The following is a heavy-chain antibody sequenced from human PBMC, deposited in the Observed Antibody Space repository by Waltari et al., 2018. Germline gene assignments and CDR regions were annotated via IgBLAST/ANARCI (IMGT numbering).Heavy chain of an antibody. CDR3: ARVGYYGSGSYLSY. CDR1: GYTFTDYY. V-gene: IGHV1-2*02. D-gene: IGHD3-10*01. Sequence: QVQLVQSGAEVKKPGASVKVSCKASGYTFTDYYIHWVRQAPGQGLEWVGWINPNNGGTNYAQKFQGRVTMTRYTSISTSYMELSRLRSDDTAIYYCARVGYYGSGSYLSYWGQGTLVTVAS. CDR2: INPNNGGT. J-gene: IGHJ4*02.